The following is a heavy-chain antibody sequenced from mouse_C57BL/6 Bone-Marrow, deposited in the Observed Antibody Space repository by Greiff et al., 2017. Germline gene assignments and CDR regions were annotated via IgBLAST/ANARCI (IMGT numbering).Heavy chain of an antibody. V-gene: IGHV14-1*01. J-gene: IGHJ3*01. CDR1: GFNIKDYY. Sequence: EVKLVESGAELVRPGASVKLSCTASGFNIKDYYMHWVKQRPEQGLEWIGRIDPEDGDTEYAPKFQGKATMTADTSSNTAYLQLSSLTSEDTAVYYCTPYYYGSSYAYWGQGTLVTVSA. CDR3: TPYYYGSSYAY. CDR2: IDPEDGDT. D-gene: IGHD1-1*01.